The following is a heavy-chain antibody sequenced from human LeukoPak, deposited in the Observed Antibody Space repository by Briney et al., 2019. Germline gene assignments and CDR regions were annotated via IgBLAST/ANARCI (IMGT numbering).Heavy chain of an antibody. CDR3: ARDFCSSTSCYYYYYYGMDV. Sequence: GGSLRLSCAASGFTFSSYGMHWVRQAPGKGLEWVAVISYDGSNKYYADSVKGRFTISRDNAKNSLYLRMNSLRAEDTAVYYCARDFCSSTSCYYYYYYGMDVWGQGTTVTVSS. V-gene: IGHV3-30*03. J-gene: IGHJ6*02. CDR1: GFTFSSYG. D-gene: IGHD2-2*01. CDR2: ISYDGSNK.